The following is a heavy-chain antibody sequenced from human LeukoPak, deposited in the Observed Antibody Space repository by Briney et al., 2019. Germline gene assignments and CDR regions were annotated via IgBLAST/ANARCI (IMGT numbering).Heavy chain of an antibody. Sequence: GGSLRLSCAASGFTFSSYAMSWVRQAPGKGLVWVSRINPDGSRTSYADSVKGRFTISRDNAKDTLYLQMNSLRAEDTAVYYCARVETGQWYFDLWGRGTLVTVSS. J-gene: IGHJ2*01. V-gene: IGHV3-74*01. CDR1: GFTFSSYA. D-gene: IGHD1-14*01. CDR2: INPDGSRT. CDR3: ARVETGQWYFDL.